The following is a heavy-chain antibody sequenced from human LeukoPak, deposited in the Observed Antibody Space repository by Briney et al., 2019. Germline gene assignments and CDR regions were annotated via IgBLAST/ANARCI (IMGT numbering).Heavy chain of an antibody. CDR2: IYYTGST. J-gene: IGHJ3*02. CDR3: VRRFAANPRYAFDM. Sequence: SETLSLTCTVSGGSISTYYWTWIRQPPGKELEWIGYIYYTGSTNYNPPLNSRVSMSVGTSKNQFSLKLNSVTAADTAVYYCVRRFAANPRYAFDMWGQGTMVTVSS. D-gene: IGHD6-25*01. V-gene: IGHV4-59*08. CDR1: GGSISTYY.